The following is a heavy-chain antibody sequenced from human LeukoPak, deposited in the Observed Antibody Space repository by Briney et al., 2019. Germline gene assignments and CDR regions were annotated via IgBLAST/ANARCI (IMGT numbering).Heavy chain of an antibody. Sequence: ASVKVSCKASGYTFTGYYMHWVRQAPGQVLEWMGRINPNSGGTNYAQKFQGRVTMTRDTSISTAYMELSRLRSDDTAVYYCACSVPSSSSHYYYYYYMDVWGKGTTVTVSS. V-gene: IGHV1-2*06. CDR1: GYTFTGYY. CDR2: INPNSGGT. CDR3: ACSVPSSSSHYYYYYYMDV. J-gene: IGHJ6*03. D-gene: IGHD6-6*01.